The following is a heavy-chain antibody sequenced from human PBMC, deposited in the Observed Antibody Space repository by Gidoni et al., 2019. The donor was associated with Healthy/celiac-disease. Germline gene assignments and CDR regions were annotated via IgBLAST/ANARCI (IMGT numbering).Heavy chain of an antibody. V-gene: IGHV1-69*01. Sequence: QVQLVQSGAEVKKPGSSVKVCCKASGVTFSSYAISWVRQPPGQGLGWMGGISPIFGTANYAQKFQGRVTITADESTSTAYRELSSLRSEDTAVYYCARDSVGEVGVAATHGYYYYGMDVWGQGTTVTVSS. CDR1: GVTFSSYA. CDR2: ISPIFGTA. CDR3: ARDSVGEVGVAATHGYYYYGMDV. D-gene: IGHD2-15*01. J-gene: IGHJ6*02.